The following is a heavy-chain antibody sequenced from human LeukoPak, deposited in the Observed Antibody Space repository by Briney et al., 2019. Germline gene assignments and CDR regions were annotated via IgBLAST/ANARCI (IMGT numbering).Heavy chain of an antibody. J-gene: IGHJ6*02. Sequence: SETLSLTCTVSGGSISSYYWSWIRQPPGKGLEWIGCIYYSGSANYNPSLKSRITMSVDTPKNQFSLQLSSVTAADTAVYYCARQGAVTPRRTHYYAMDVWGPGTTVTVSS. CDR2: IYYSGSA. V-gene: IGHV4-59*08. CDR1: GGSISSYY. D-gene: IGHD4-17*01. CDR3: ARQGAVTPRRTHYYAMDV.